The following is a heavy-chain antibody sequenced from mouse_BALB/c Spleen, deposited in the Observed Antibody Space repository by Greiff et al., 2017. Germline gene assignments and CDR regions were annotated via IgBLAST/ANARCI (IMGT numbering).Heavy chain of an antibody. CDR3: ARGCSGFAY. V-gene: IGHV1-55*01. Sequence: QVQLQQPGAELVKPGTSVKLSCKASGYNFTSYWINWVKLRPGQGLEWIGDIYPGSGSTNYNEKFKSKATLTVDTSSSTAYMQLSSLASEDSALYYCARGCSGFAYWGQGTLVTVSA. CDR1: GYNFTSYW. J-gene: IGHJ3*01. CDR2: IYPGSGST.